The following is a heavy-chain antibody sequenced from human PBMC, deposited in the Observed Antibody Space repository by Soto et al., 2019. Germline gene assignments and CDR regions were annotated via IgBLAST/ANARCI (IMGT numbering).Heavy chain of an antibody. CDR3: ARGGDYYHSSGYFDDAFDI. CDR1: GFTFSMYD. Sequence: GGSLRLSCAASGFTFSMYDMHWVRQATGKGLEWVSAIGTAGETYYVDSVKGRFTISRENAKNSFFLQMNSLRAEDTAVYYCARGGDYYHSSGYFDDAFDIWGQGTMVTVSS. V-gene: IGHV3-13*01. D-gene: IGHD3-22*01. CDR2: IGTAGET. J-gene: IGHJ3*02.